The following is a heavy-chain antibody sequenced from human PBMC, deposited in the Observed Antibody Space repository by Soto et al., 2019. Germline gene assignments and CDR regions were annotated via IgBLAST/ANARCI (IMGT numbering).Heavy chain of an antibody. CDR3: ARDDCNGGSCDGGHYLDL. V-gene: IGHV1-18*01. D-gene: IGHD2-15*01. CDR2: ISPKVGGT. CDR1: DYIFLAYG. J-gene: IGHJ2*01. Sequence: QVQLVQSGPEVKKAGASVKVSCTAPTDYIFLAYGFDWVRQAPVQGLEWMGWISPKVGGTNYARTLQDRFTMTTDVSTTSVSMELRDLRSDDTAVYYCARDDCNGGSCDGGHYLDLWGRGTPISVSS.